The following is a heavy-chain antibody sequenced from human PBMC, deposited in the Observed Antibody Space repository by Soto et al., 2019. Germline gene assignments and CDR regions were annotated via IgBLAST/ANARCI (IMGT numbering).Heavy chain of an antibody. CDR3: ARVRGIVVVNWFDP. CDR1: GFTVSSNY. Sequence: EVQLVESGGGLDQPGGSLRLSCAASGFTVSSNYMSWVRQAPGKGLEWVSVIYSGGSTYYADSVKGRFTISRDNSKNTLYLQMTSLRAEDTAVYYCARVRGIVVVNWFDPWGQGTLVTVSS. V-gene: IGHV3-66*01. J-gene: IGHJ5*02. D-gene: IGHD3-22*01. CDR2: IYSGGST.